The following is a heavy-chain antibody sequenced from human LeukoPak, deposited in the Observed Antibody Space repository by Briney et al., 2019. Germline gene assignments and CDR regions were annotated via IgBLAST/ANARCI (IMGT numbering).Heavy chain of an antibody. CDR3: ARSIPYGTTWYGRSDY. CDR1: GYIFTDFY. J-gene: IGHJ4*02. CDR2: LNPHSGGT. V-gene: IGHV1-2*06. Sequence: GASVKVSCKASGYIFTDFYMHWVRQAPGQGLEWMGRLNPHSGGTTYAQKFQGRVTMTRDTSINTAYMDLSRLTFDDTAVYYCARSIPYGTTWYGRSDYWGQGTLVTVSS. D-gene: IGHD6-13*01.